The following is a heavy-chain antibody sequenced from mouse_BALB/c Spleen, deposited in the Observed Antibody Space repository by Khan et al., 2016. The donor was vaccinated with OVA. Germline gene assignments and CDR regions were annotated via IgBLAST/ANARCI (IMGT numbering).Heavy chain of an antibody. D-gene: IGHD1-1*01. CDR2: ISYGGST. Sequence: LQQSGPGLVKPSQSLSLTCTVTGYSITSDYAWDWIRQFPGNKLEWMGYISYGGSTSYNPSLKSRISITRDTSKNPFFLQLNSVTTEDTATYYCARKNYYGYAMDYWGQGTSVTVSS. CDR3: ARKNYYGYAMDY. V-gene: IGHV3-2*02. CDR1: GYSITSDYA. J-gene: IGHJ4*01.